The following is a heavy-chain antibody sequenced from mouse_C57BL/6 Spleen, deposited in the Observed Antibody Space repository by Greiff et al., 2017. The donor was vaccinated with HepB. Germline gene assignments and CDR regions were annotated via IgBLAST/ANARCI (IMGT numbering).Heavy chain of an antibody. CDR3: ARRYYGSSSWYFDV. Sequence: DVQLQESGGGLVKPGGSLKLSCAASGFTFSDYGMHWVRQAPEKGLEWVAYISSGSSTIYYADTVKGRFTISRDNAKNTLFLQMTSLRSEDTAMYYCARRYYGSSSWYFDVWGTGTTVTVSS. CDR2: ISSGSSTI. CDR1: GFTFSDYG. V-gene: IGHV5-17*01. J-gene: IGHJ1*03. D-gene: IGHD1-1*01.